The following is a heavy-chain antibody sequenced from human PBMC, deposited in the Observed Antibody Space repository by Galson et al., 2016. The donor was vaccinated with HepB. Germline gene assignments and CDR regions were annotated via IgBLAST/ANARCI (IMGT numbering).Heavy chain of an antibody. CDR2: INPNSGVT. CDR3: EMDMTIFGVISCWFEP. V-gene: IGHV1-2*02. CDR1: GYTFTDYY. Sequence: SVKVSCKASGYTFTDYYMHWVRQAPGQRVEWMGWINPNSGVTSYAQKFLHRVTMTRDTSISTVYMELRRLTSDDTALHYCEMDMTIFGVISCWFEPWGQGTLVTSSA. D-gene: IGHD3-3*01. J-gene: IGHJ5*02.